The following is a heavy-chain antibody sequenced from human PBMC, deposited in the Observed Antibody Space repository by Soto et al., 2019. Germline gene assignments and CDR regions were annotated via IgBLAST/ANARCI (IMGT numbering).Heavy chain of an antibody. CDR3: ARHNYGSGSTYFDY. CDR1: GGSITSYD. CDR2: IYYSGST. V-gene: IGHV4-59*08. Sequence: QVQLQESGPGLVKPTETLSLTGTVSGGSITSYDWSWIRQPTGKGLEWIGYIYYSGSTNYNPSLKSRVTISVDTSKNQFSLKLNSMTAADTAVYYCARHNYGSGSTYFDYWGQGTLVTVSS. J-gene: IGHJ4*02. D-gene: IGHD3-10*01.